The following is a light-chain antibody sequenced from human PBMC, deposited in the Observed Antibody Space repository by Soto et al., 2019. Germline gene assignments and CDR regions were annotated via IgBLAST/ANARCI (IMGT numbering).Light chain of an antibody. J-gene: IGLJ2*01. V-gene: IGLV1-51*01. Sequence: QSVLTQPASVSAAPGQKVTISRSGSSSNIGNNYVSWYQQLPGTAPKLLIYDNNKRPSGIPDRFSGSKSGTSGTLDITGLQTGDEADYYCATWDYSLTGEVFGGGTKLTVL. CDR1: SSNIGNNY. CDR3: ATWDYSLTGEV. CDR2: DNN.